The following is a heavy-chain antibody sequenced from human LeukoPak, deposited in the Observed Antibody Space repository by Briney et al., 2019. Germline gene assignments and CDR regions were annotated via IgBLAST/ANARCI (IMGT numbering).Heavy chain of an antibody. Sequence: SETLSLTCAVYGGSFSGYYLSWIRQPPGKGLEWIGEINHSGSTNYNPSLKSRVTISVDTSKNQFSLKLSSVTAADTAVYYCARGIYYDSSGPDYWGQGTLVTVSS. D-gene: IGHD3-22*01. CDR3: ARGIYYDSSGPDY. V-gene: IGHV4-34*01. J-gene: IGHJ4*02. CDR2: INHSGST. CDR1: GGSFSGYY.